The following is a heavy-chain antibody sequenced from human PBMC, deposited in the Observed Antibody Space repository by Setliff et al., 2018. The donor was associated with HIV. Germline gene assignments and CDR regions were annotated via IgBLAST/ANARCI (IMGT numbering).Heavy chain of an antibody. D-gene: IGHD2-15*01. Sequence: SETLSLTCAVYGGSFSGYYWSWIRQPPGKGLEWIGEINHSGSTNYNPSLKSRVTISVDTSKRQFSLKLDSVTAADTAHYFCVVYFGGNGGRGLWGQGTLVTVSS. CDR1: GGSFSGYY. V-gene: IGHV4-34*06. CDR3: VVYFGGNGGRGL. J-gene: IGHJ4*02. CDR2: INHSGST.